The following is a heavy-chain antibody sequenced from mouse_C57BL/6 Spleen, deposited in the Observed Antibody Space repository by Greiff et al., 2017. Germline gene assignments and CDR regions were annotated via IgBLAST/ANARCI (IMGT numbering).Heavy chain of an antibody. CDR2: IDPNSGGT. Sequence: QVQLKQPGAELVKPGASVKLSCKASGYTFTSYWMHWVKQRPGRGLEWIGRIDPNSGGTKYNEKFKSKATLTVDKPSSTAYMQLSSLTSEDSAVYYCARRYGSSYGNAMDYWGQGTSVTVSS. J-gene: IGHJ4*01. CDR1: GYTFTSYW. CDR3: ARRYGSSYGNAMDY. V-gene: IGHV1-72*01. D-gene: IGHD1-1*01.